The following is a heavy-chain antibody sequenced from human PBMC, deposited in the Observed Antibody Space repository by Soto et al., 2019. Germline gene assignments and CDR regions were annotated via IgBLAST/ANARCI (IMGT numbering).Heavy chain of an antibody. CDR3: ARHAAYDSVWGKSDGSDY. Sequence: QLQLQESGPGLVKPSETLSLACTVSGGSISSNSYYWDWIRQPPGKGLEWIGSMYYSGATYHNPSLQSRVPISVDTSKNQFSLHLSSVTAAATAVYYCARHAAYDSVWGKSDGSDYWGQGTLVTVSS. CDR2: MYYSGAT. D-gene: IGHD3-16*01. J-gene: IGHJ4*02. V-gene: IGHV4-39*01. CDR1: GGSISSNSYY.